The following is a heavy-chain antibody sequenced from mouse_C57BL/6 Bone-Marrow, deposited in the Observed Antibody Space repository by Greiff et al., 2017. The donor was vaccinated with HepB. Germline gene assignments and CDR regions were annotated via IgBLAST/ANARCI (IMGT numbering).Heavy chain of an antibody. J-gene: IGHJ1*03. V-gene: IGHV14-2*01. CDR2: IDPEDGDT. D-gene: IGHD2-10*02. CDR3: ARGIPSSNYWCFDV. CDR1: GYNINDYY. Sequence: EVQLQQSGAELVKPGASVKLSCTASGYNINDYYMHWVKQRTEQGLEWIGRIDPEDGDTKYAQKFQGKATITADTSSNTAYMQLSSLTSEDTAVYYCARGIPSSNYWCFDVWGTGTTVTVSS.